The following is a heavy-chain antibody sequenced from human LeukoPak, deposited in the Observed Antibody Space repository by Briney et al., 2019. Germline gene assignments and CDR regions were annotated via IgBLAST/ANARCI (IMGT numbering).Heavy chain of an antibody. D-gene: IGHD3-22*01. Sequence: GGSLRLSCAASGFTFNSYVMGWVRQAPGKGLEWVSSITGSGDYTYYADSVKGRFPISRDNSRNTLSLQMNSLRDEDTAVYRCAKGSTQSSGYYFDHWGQGILVTVSS. V-gene: IGHV3-23*01. CDR3: AKGSTQSSGYYFDH. CDR1: GFTFNSYV. J-gene: IGHJ4*02. CDR2: ITGSGDYT.